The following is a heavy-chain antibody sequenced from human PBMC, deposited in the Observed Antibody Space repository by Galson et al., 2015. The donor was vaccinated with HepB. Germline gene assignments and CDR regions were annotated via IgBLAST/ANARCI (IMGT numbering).Heavy chain of an antibody. D-gene: IGHD2-15*01. Sequence: SLRLSCAASGFTFSSYGMHWVRPAPGKGLEWVAFIRYDGSNKYYADSVKGRFTISRDNSKNTLYLQMNSLRAEDTAVYYCAKEPCSGGSCWAPYWGQGTLVTVSS. V-gene: IGHV3-30*02. CDR1: GFTFSSYG. CDR3: AKEPCSGGSCWAPY. J-gene: IGHJ4*02. CDR2: IRYDGSNK.